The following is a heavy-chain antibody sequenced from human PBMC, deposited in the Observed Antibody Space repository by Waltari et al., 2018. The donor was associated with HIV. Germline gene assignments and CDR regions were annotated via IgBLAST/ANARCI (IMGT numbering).Heavy chain of an antibody. CDR3: ARHGRMGGGTHRRYFDY. V-gene: IGHV4-39*01. CDR2: IFYTGST. CDR1: GDSISSRSYY. D-gene: IGHD3-16*01. J-gene: IGHJ4*02. Sequence: QLQLQESGPGLVKPSETLSLTCSVSGDSISSRSYYWGWVRQPPGKGLAWIGSIFYTGSTYYNPSLKSRVTISVDTSRNRFSLKRSSVTAADTAVYYCARHGRMGGGTHRRYFDYWGQGTLVTVSS.